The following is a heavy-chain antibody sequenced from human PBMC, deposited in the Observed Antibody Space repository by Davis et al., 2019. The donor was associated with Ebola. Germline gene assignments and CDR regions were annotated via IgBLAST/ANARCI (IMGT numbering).Heavy chain of an antibody. CDR3: ARDSIWKGDAFDI. CDR1: GGSISSYY. V-gene: IGHV4-59*01. D-gene: IGHD1-1*01. CDR2: IYYSGST. J-gene: IGHJ3*02. Sequence: GSLRLSCTVSGGSISSYYWSWIRQPPGKGLEWIGYIYYSGSTNYNPSLKSRVTISVDTSKNQFSLKLSSVTAADTAVYYCARDSIWKGDAFDIWGQGTMVTVSS.